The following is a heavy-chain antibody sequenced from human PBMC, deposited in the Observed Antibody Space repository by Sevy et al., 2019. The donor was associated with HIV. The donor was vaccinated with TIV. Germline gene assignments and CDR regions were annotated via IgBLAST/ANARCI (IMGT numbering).Heavy chain of an antibody. J-gene: IGHJ4*02. CDR3: ATHAGIAAAGRVFDY. CDR2: IRNKADSYTT. Sequence: GGSLRLSCAASGFTFSDHYMGWVRQAPGKGLEWVGRIRNKADSYTTEYAASVKGRLTISRDDSKNSLYLLMNSLKTEDTAVYYCATHAGIAAAGRVFDYWGQGTLVTVSS. V-gene: IGHV3-72*01. CDR1: GFTFSDHY. D-gene: IGHD6-13*01.